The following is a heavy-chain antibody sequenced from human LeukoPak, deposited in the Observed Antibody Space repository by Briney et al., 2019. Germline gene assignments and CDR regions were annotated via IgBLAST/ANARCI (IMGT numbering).Heavy chain of an antibody. D-gene: IGHD3-22*01. CDR3: ARWGGDYYDSSGYGDY. CDR2: IYYSGST. V-gene: IGHV4-59*12. Sequence: SETLSLTCTVSGGSISSYYWSWIRQPPGKGLEWIGYIYYSGSTNYNPSLKSRVTISVDTSKNQFSLKLSSVTAADTAVYYCARWGGDYYDSSGYGDYWGQGTLVTVSS. CDR1: GGSISSYY. J-gene: IGHJ4*02.